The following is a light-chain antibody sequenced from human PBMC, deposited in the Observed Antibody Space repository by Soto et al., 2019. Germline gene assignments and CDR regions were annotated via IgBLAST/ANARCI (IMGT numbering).Light chain of an antibody. CDR3: SSYTSSNTLI. V-gene: IGLV2-14*01. CDR2: EVT. CDR1: SSDIGDYNY. J-gene: IGLJ2*01. Sequence: QSVLTQPASVSGSPGQSITISCTGTSSDIGDYNYVSWHQQQPGKAPKLMIYEVTNRPSGVSNRFSGSKSGNTASLTISGLQAEDEADYYCSSYTSSNTLIFGGGTKLTVL.